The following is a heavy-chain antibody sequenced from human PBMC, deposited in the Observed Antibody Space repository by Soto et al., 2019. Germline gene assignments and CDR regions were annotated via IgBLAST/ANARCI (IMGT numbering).Heavy chain of an antibody. V-gene: IGHV4-4*02. J-gene: IGHJ6*02. CDR2: IYHSGST. Sequence: QVQLQESGPGLVKPSGTLSLTCAVSGGSISSSNCWSWVRQPPGKGLEWIGEIYHSGSTNYNPSLKSRVTISVDKSKNQFALKRSSVTAADTAVYYCARVEGRFSSGMDVWGQGTTVTVSS. CDR3: ARVEGRFSSGMDV. CDR1: GGSISSSNC.